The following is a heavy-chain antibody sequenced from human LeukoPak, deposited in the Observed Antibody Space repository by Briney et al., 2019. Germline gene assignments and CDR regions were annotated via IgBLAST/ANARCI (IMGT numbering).Heavy chain of an antibody. V-gene: IGHV5-51*01. CDR1: GYSFTNYW. J-gene: IGHJ3*02. CDR3: AREKMTTFTADAFDI. Sequence: GESLKISCKGSGYSFTNYWIAWVRQTPGKGLEWMGSIYPGDSQTRYSPSFQGQVTISVDKSINTASLQWSSLKASDTAMYYFAREKMTTFTADAFDIWGQGTMVPVSS. D-gene: IGHD5-24*01. CDR2: IYPGDSQT.